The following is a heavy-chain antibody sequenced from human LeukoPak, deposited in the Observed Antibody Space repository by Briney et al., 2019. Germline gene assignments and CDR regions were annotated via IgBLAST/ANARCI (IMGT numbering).Heavy chain of an antibody. V-gene: IGHV4-59*01. Sequence: PSETLSLTCTVSGGSISSYYWSWIRQPPGKGLEWIGYIYYSGSTNYNPSLKSRVTISVDTSKNQFSLKLSSVTAADTAVYYCASSGVTGDGYNHHQNWFDPWGQGTLVTVSS. J-gene: IGHJ5*02. CDR3: ASSGVTGDGYNHHQNWFDP. CDR2: IYYSGST. D-gene: IGHD5-24*01. CDR1: GGSISSYY.